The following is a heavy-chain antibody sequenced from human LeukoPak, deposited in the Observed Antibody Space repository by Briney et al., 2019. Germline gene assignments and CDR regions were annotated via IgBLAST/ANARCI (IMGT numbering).Heavy chain of an antibody. CDR3: ARGHSSSWYRGRWFDP. CDR1: GGSISSYY. J-gene: IGHJ5*02. CDR2: INHSGST. Sequence: SSETLSLTCSVSGGSISSYYWSWIRQPPGKGLEWIGEINHSGSTNYNPSLKSRVTISVDTSKNQFSLKLSSVTAADTAVYYCARGHSSSWYRGRWFDPWGQGTLVTVSS. V-gene: IGHV4-34*01. D-gene: IGHD6-13*01.